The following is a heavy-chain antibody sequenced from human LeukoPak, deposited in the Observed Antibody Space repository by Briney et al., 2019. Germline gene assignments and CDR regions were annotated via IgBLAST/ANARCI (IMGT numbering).Heavy chain of an antibody. J-gene: IGHJ4*02. CDR2: ITGSSNHI. CDR3: ARDLPPGDYGDYHGY. D-gene: IGHD4-17*01. CDR1: GFTFSGYD. Sequence: PGGSLRLSCAASGFTFSGYDMNWVRQAPGKGLEWVSSITGSSNHIYYADSLKGRFTISRDNAKNSLYLQMNSLRAEDTAVYYCARDLPPGDYGDYHGYWGQGTLVTVSS. V-gene: IGHV3-21*06.